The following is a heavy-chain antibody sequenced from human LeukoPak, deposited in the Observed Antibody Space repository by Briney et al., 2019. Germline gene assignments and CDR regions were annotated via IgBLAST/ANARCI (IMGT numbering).Heavy chain of an antibody. CDR1: GFTFSSYG. D-gene: IGHD3-10*01. J-gene: IGHJ5*02. Sequence: GGSLRLSCAASGFTFSSYGMHWVRQAPGKGLEWVAFIRYDGSNKYYADSVKGRFTISRDNSKNTLYLQMNSLRAEDTAVYYCAKMATMVRRVPFPFDPWGQGTLVTVSS. CDR3: AKMATMVRRVPFPFDP. CDR2: IRYDGSNK. V-gene: IGHV3-30*02.